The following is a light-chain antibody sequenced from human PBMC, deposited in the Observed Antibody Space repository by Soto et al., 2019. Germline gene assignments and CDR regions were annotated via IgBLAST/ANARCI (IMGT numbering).Light chain of an antibody. CDR3: QQYNIYWT. Sequence: DIPMTQSPSTLSASVGDRVTITCRASQSISSWLAWYQQKPGKAPKLLMYKASSLESGVPSRFSGSGSGTEFTLTISSLQPDDFATYYCQQYNIYWTFGQGTKVEIK. CDR1: QSISSW. V-gene: IGKV1-5*03. J-gene: IGKJ1*01. CDR2: KAS.